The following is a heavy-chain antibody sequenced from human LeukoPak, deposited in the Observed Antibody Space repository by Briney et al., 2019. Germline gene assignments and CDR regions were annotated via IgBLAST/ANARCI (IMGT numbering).Heavy chain of an antibody. CDR3: AKDPTLGSSSGKPVGIFDY. D-gene: IGHD3-22*01. Sequence: PGGSLRLSCAASGFTFSSYWMHWVRQAPGKGLVWVSRINSDGSSTSYADSVKGRFTISRDNAKNTLYLQMNSLRAEDTAVYYCAKDPTLGSSSGKPVGIFDYWGQGTLVTVSS. CDR1: GFTFSSYW. J-gene: IGHJ4*02. V-gene: IGHV3-74*01. CDR2: INSDGSST.